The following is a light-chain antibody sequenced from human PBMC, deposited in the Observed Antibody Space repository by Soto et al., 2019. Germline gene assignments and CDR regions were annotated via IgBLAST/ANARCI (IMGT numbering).Light chain of an antibody. CDR1: QSVSSN. J-gene: IGKJ1*01. Sequence: EIVMTQSPATLSVSPGERASLSCRASQSVSSNLAWYQQKPGQTPRLLIYATSTRATGIPARFSGSGSGTEFTLTISSLQSEDFAVYYCQQYNSYPWTFGQGTKVEIK. V-gene: IGKV3-15*01. CDR2: ATS. CDR3: QQYNSYPWT.